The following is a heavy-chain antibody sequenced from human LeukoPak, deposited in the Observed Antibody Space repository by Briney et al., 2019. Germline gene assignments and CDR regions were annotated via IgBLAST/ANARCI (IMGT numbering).Heavy chain of an antibody. Sequence: SETLSLTCAVYDGSFSGYYCSWIRQPPGKGLEWIGEINHSGSANYNPSLKSRVTILLDTSKNQFSLNLSSVTAADTAVYYCARGYCTNAVCSLGPTQAWGQGTLVTVSS. CDR2: INHSGSA. J-gene: IGHJ4*02. V-gene: IGHV4-34*01. CDR1: DGSFSGYY. CDR3: ARGYCTNAVCSLGPTQA. D-gene: IGHD2-8*01.